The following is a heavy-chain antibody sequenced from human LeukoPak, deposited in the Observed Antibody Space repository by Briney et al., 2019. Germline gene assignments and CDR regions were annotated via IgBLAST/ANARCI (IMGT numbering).Heavy chain of an antibody. CDR1: GFTFSSYS. D-gene: IGHD6-19*01. CDR2: ISSSGGTT. V-gene: IGHV3-23*01. Sequence: GGSLRLSCAASGFTFSSYSMNWVRQAPGKGLEWVSVISSSGGTTYYSDSVKGRFIISRDNSKNTLYLQMNSLRAEDTAVYYCAKAGIAVPATPEYCGQGTQVTVSS. CDR3: AKAGIAVPATPEY. J-gene: IGHJ4*02.